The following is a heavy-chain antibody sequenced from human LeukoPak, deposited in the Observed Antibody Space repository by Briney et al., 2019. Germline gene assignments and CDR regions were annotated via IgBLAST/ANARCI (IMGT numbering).Heavy chain of an antibody. CDR2: ISGSGGST. J-gene: IGHJ4*02. CDR3: AKYSPFDRGVTGDY. D-gene: IGHD3-10*01. V-gene: IGHV3-23*01. CDR1: GFTFSSYA. Sequence: PGGSLRLSCAASGFTFSSYAMSWVRQAPGKGLERVSAISGSGGSTYYADSVKGRFTICRDNSKNTLYLQMNSLRAEDTAVYYCAKYSPFDRGVTGDYWGQGTLVTVSS.